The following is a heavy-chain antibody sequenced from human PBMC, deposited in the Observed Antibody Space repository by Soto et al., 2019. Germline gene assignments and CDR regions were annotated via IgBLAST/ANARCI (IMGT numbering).Heavy chain of an antibody. V-gene: IGHV3-33*01. CDR2: TWYDGSNK. D-gene: IGHD3-10*01. J-gene: IGHJ4*02. CDR3: ARDKRWMVRGPFDY. Sequence: PGGSLRLSCAASGFTFSSYGMHWVRQAPGKGLEWVAVTWYDGSNKYYADSVKGRFTISRDNSKNTLYLQMNSLRAEDTAVYYCARDKRWMVRGPFDYWGQGTLVTVSS. CDR1: GFTFSSYG.